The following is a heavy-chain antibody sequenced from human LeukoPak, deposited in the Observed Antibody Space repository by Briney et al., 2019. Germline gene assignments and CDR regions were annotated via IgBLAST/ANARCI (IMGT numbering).Heavy chain of an antibody. CDR1: GFTFSIFS. V-gene: IGHV3-48*01. D-gene: IGHD3-10*01. CDR3: ARDKLDYYNYGMDV. Sequence: GGSLRLSCEASGFTFSIFSMNWVRQAPGKGLEWVSYISSISSRSTIIHYADSVKGRFTISRDNAKNSLYLQMNSLRAEDTAVYYCARDKLDYYNYGMDVWGQGTTVTVSS. CDR2: ISSISSRSTII. J-gene: IGHJ6*02.